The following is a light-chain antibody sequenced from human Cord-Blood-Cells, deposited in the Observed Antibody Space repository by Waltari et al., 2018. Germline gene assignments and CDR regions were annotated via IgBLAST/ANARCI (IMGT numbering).Light chain of an antibody. V-gene: IGLV1-47*01. Sequence: QSVLTQPPSASGTPGQRVTIPCSVRSSNIGSNYVYWYKQLPGPDPKLLIYRNNQRPAGVPDRSSGSKSGTSASLAISGLRSEDEADYYCAAWDDSLSGYVFGTGTKVTVL. J-gene: IGLJ1*01. CDR1: SSNIGSNY. CDR3: AAWDDSLSGYV. CDR2: RNN.